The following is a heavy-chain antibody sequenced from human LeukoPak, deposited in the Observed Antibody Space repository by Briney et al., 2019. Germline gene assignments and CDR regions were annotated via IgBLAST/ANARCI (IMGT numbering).Heavy chain of an antibody. CDR1: GGSISSSSYY. CDR3: ARRRRYDFWSGSMEDV. J-gene: IGHJ6*04. Sequence: SETLSLTCTVSGGSISSSSYYWGWIRQPPGKGLEWIGSIYYSGSTYYNPSLKSRVTISVDTSKNQFSLKLSSVTTADTAVYYCARRRRYDFWSGSMEDVWGKGTTVTVSS. D-gene: IGHD3-3*01. V-gene: IGHV4-39*01. CDR2: IYYSGST.